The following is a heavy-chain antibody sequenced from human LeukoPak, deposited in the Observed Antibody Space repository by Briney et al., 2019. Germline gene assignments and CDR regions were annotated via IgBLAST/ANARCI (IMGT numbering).Heavy chain of an antibody. Sequence: SVKVSCKASGGTFSSYAISWVRQAPGEGLEWMGGIIPIFGTANYAQKFQGRVTITADESTSTAYMELSSLRSEDTAVYYCARRYCSSTSCYMFDPWGQGTLVTVSS. D-gene: IGHD2-2*02. CDR2: IIPIFGTA. CDR3: ARRYCSSTSCYMFDP. J-gene: IGHJ5*02. V-gene: IGHV1-69*01. CDR1: GGTFSSYA.